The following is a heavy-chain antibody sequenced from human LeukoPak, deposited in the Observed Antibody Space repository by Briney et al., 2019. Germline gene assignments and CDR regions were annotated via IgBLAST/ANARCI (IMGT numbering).Heavy chain of an antibody. D-gene: IGHD2-21*02. J-gene: IGHJ4*02. Sequence: SETLSLTCTVSGYSISSGYYWGWIRQSPGKGLEWIGSIYHGGSTYYNPSLRSRVIVSVDTSKNHFSPKMSSVTAADTAVYYCARDLASCAGDCYSDGFDYWGQGALVTVSS. CDR3: ARDLASCAGDCYSDGFDY. CDR1: GYSISSGYY. V-gene: IGHV4-38-2*02. CDR2: IYHGGST.